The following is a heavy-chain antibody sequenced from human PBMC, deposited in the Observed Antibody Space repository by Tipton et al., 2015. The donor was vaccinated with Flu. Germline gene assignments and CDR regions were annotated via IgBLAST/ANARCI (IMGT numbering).Heavy chain of an antibody. V-gene: IGHV3-7*01. CDR1: GFTFSSYW. Sequence: SLRLSCAASGFTFSSYWMSWVRQAPGKGLEWVANIKQDGSEKYYVDSVKGRFTISRDNAKNSLYLQMNSLRAEDTAVYYCARDLLERPVGYAFDIWGQGTMVPVSS. CDR2: IKQDGSEK. CDR3: ARDLLERPVGYAFDI. D-gene: IGHD1-1*01. J-gene: IGHJ3*02.